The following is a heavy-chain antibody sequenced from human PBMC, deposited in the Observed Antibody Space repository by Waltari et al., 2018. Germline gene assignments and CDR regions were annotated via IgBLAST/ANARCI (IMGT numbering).Heavy chain of an antibody. J-gene: IGHJ4*02. Sequence: QVQLVQSGAEVKKPGASVTVSCKASGYTFTSYGIHWVRQAPGQRLEWMGWINACNGYTKYSQKFQGRVTITRDTSASTAYMELSSLRSEDTAVFYCTRASNYGSGSYYLYWGQGTLVTVSS. CDR1: GYTFTSYG. D-gene: IGHD3-10*01. V-gene: IGHV1-3*01. CDR3: TRASNYGSGSYYLY. CDR2: INACNGYT.